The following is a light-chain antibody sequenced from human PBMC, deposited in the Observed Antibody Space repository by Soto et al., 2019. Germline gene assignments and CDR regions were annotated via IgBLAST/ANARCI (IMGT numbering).Light chain of an antibody. J-gene: IGKJ1*01. CDR3: MQGTHWPPT. V-gene: IGKV2-30*01. CDR1: QSLVYSGGNTY. Sequence: DVVMTQSPLSLPVTLGQPASISCGSSQSLVYSGGNTYLNWFQQRPGQSPRRLIYKVSNRDSGVPDRFSGSGSGTDFTLKISRVEAEDVGIYYCMQGTHWPPTFGQGTKVDIK. CDR2: KVS.